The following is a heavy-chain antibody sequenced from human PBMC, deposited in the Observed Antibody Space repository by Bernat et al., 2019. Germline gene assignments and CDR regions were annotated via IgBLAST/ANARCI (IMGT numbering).Heavy chain of an antibody. V-gene: IGHV3-30*04. Sequence: QVQLVESGGGVVQPGRSLRLSCAASGFTFSSYAMHWVRQAPGKGLEWVAVISYDGSNKYHADSVKGRFTISRDNSKNTLYLQVNSLRAEDTAVYYCARSSPIYYSYYGMDVWGQGTTVTVSS. CDR3: ARSSPIYYSYYGMDV. CDR1: GFTFSSYA. CDR2: ISYDGSNK. J-gene: IGHJ6*02.